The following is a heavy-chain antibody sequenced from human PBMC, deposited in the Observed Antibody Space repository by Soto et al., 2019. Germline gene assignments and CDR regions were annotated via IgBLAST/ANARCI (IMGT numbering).Heavy chain of an antibody. D-gene: IGHD2-2*01. CDR3: ATVVHIVVVPASPGDAFDI. CDR1: GYTLTELS. CDR2: FDPEDGET. Sequence: ASVKVSCKVSGYTLTELSMHWVRQAPGKGLEWMGGFDPEDGETIYAQKFQGRVTMTEDTSTDTAYMELSSLRSEDTAVYYCATVVHIVVVPASPGDAFDIWGQGTMVTVSS. J-gene: IGHJ3*02. V-gene: IGHV1-24*01.